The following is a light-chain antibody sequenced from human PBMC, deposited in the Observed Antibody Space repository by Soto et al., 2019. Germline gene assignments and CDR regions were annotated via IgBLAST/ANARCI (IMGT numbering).Light chain of an antibody. J-gene: IGLJ2*01. Sequence: NFMLTQPHSVSESPGKTVTISCTRSSGSIASNYVQWYQQRPGSAPTTVIYEDNQRPSGVPDRFSGSIDSSSNSASLTIYGLKTEDEADYYCQSYDSSNQGVFGGGTKLTVL. CDR2: EDN. V-gene: IGLV6-57*04. CDR3: QSYDSSNQGV. CDR1: SGSIASNY.